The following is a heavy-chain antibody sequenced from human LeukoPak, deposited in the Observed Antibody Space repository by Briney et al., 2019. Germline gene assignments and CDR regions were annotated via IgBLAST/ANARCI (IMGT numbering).Heavy chain of an antibody. D-gene: IGHD2-2*02. J-gene: IGHJ6*03. CDR3: ARDAGQDIVVVPAAIRSYYYYYMDV. CDR1: GGSISSGSYY. CDR2: IYTSGSA. V-gene: IGHV4-61*02. Sequence: SPTLSLTCTVSGGSISSGSYYWSWIRQPAGKGLEWIGRIYTSGSANYNPSPKSRVTISVDASKNQFSLKLSSVTAADTAVYYCARDAGQDIVVVPAAIRSYYYYYMDVWGKGATVTVSS.